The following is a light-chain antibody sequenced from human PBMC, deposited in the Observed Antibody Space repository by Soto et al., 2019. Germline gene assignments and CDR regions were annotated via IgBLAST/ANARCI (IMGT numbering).Light chain of an antibody. CDR1: QSFNSIY. CDR2: GAS. Sequence: SVLTLSPGTLSLSPGERATLSCRASQSFNSIYLAWYQQKPGQAPRLLIYGASSRATGIPDRFSGSGSGTDFTLTISRLEPEDFAVYYCHQYDSWTFGQGTKVDIK. V-gene: IGKV3-20*01. J-gene: IGKJ1*01. CDR3: HQYDSWT.